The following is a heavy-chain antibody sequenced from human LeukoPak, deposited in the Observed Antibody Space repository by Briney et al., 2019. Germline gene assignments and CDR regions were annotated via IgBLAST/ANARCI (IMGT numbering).Heavy chain of an antibody. CDR1: GFRFSSYE. CDR2: ISSSGSNI. Sequence: QPGGSLRLSCAASGFRFSSYEMNWVRQAPGRGLEWVSYISSSGSNIYYADSVKGRFTVSRDNAKNSLYLQMNSLRVEDTAVYYCARVDISAYHLFDFWGQGSLVTVSS. J-gene: IGHJ4*02. D-gene: IGHD3-22*01. CDR3: ARVDISAYHLFDF. V-gene: IGHV3-48*03.